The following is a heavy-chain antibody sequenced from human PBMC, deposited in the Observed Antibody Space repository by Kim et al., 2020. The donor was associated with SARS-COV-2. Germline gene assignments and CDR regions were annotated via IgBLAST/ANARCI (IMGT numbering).Heavy chain of an antibody. D-gene: IGHD2-15*01. Sequence: RFTISRDNSKTTLYLQMNSLRAEDTAVYYCAKFRVVVAAYYSVPDDAFDIWGQGTMVTVSS. V-gene: IGHV3-23*01. J-gene: IGHJ3*02. CDR3: AKFRVVVAAYYSVPDDAFDI.